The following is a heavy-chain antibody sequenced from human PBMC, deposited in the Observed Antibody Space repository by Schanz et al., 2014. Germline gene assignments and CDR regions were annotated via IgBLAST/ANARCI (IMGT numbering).Heavy chain of an antibody. Sequence: QVQLQQWGAGLLKPSETLSLTCGVFGGSFSGYYWCWIRQPPGKGLEWIGEIYHTGTTNYNPSLKSRVTIPVDPSKNQFSLKLSSVTAADTAVYYCARDRRFFDRDDLYYFDSWGQGTLVTVSS. J-gene: IGHJ4*02. CDR3: ARDRRFFDRDDLYYFDS. D-gene: IGHD3-3*01. CDR1: GGSFSGYY. CDR2: IYHTGTT. V-gene: IGHV4-34*01.